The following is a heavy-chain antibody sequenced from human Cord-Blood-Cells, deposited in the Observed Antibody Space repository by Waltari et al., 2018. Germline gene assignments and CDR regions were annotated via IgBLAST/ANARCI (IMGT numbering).Heavy chain of an antibody. CDR3: ARRGYYDSSGYYYWYFDL. CDR1: GGSISSYY. CDR2: IYYSGST. V-gene: IGHV4-59*08. D-gene: IGHD3-22*01. Sequence: QVQLQESGPGLVKPSETLSLTCTVSGGSISSYYWSWIRQPPGKGLAWIGYIYYSGSTNYNPSLKSRVTISVDTSKNQFSLKLSSVTAADTAVYYCARRGYYDSSGYYYWYFDLWGRGTLVTVSS. J-gene: IGHJ2*01.